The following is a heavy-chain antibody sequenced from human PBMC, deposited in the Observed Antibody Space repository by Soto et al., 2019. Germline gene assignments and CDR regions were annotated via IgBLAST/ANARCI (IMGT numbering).Heavy chain of an antibody. CDR1: GGAISSYY. CDR3: AVGQWLVPFDY. V-gene: IGHV4-4*07. D-gene: IGHD6-19*01. Sequence: SETLSLTCSVPGGAISSYYWSWVRQPAGKGLEWIGRVFSSGSTNYNASLKSRVTMSIDTSKNEVSLTLSSVTAADTAVYYCAVGQWLVPFDYWGQGTRVTVSS. J-gene: IGHJ4*02. CDR2: VFSSGST.